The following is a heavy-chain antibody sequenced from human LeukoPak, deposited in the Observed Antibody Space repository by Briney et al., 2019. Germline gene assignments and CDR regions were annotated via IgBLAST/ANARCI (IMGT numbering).Heavy chain of an antibody. Sequence: SETLSLTCTVSGGSISSYYWSWIRQPPGKGLEWIGYIYYSGSTNYNPSLKSRVTISVDTSKNQFSLKLSSVTAADTAVYYCARPRYCSSTSCPDVFDYWGQGTLVTVSS. V-gene: IGHV4-59*12. CDR1: GGSISSYY. CDR2: IYYSGST. D-gene: IGHD2-2*01. J-gene: IGHJ4*02. CDR3: ARPRYCSSTSCPDVFDY.